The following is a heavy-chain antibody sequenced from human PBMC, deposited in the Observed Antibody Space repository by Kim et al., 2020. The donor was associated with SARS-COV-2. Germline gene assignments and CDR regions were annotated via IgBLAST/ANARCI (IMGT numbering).Heavy chain of an antibody. V-gene: IGHV3-15*01. CDR2: IKSKTDGGTT. CDR3: TTRQVKYQLLSIWSETFDY. J-gene: IGHJ4*02. CDR1: GFTFSNAW. Sequence: GGSLRLSCAASGFTFSNAWMSWVRQAPGKGLEWVGRIKSKTDGGTTDYAAPVKGRFTISRDDSKNTLYLQMNSLKTEDTAVYYCTTRQVKYQLLSIWSETFDYWGQGTLVTVSS. D-gene: IGHD2-2*01.